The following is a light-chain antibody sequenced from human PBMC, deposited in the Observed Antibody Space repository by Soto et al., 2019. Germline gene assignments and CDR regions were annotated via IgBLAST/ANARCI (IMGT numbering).Light chain of an antibody. V-gene: IGLV2-8*01. Sequence: QSVLTQPPSASGSPGQSVTISCTGTSSDVGGYNYVSWYQQHPGKAPKLMIYEVTKRPSGVPDRFSGSKSGTPASLTVSGLQAEYEADYYCSSYAGSNNLKVFGTGTKVTVL. CDR2: EVT. J-gene: IGLJ1*01. CDR1: SSDVGGYNY. CDR3: SSYAGSNNLKV.